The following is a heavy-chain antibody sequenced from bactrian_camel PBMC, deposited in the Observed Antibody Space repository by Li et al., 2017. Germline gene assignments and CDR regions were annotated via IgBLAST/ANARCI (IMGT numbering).Heavy chain of an antibody. V-gene: IGHV3S29*01. CDR1: GYKYTTHC. D-gene: IGHD1*01. CDR2: IYSRARRT. CDR3: AANCFAMDGQEWRSTY. Sequence: QLVESGGGSVKTGGSLRLSCAASGYKYTTHCLGWFRQAPGNERQGVATIYSRARRTYYHASVKGRFTIPEDNAGHTVSLQRTSLTPDDSAKYYCAANCFAMDGQEWRSTYWGPGTQVTVS. J-gene: IGHJ4*01.